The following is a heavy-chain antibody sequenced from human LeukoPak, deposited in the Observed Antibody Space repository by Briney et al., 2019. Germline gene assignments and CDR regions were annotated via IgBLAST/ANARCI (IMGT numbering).Heavy chain of an antibody. Sequence: GGSLRLSCATSGFSFSGYWMNWVRQAPGKGLEWVSYISSSSSTIYYADSVKGRFTISRDNAKNSLYLQMNSLRAEDTAVYYCARDFGTLVGASTLDYWGQGTLVTVSS. D-gene: IGHD1-26*01. V-gene: IGHV3-48*04. CDR2: ISSSSSTI. CDR3: ARDFGTLVGASTLDY. CDR1: GFSFSGYW. J-gene: IGHJ4*02.